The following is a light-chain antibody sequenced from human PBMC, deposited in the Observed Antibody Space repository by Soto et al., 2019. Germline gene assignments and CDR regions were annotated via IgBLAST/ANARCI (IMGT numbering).Light chain of an antibody. V-gene: IGLV2-8*01. CDR3: CSYSGTNYHYV. CDR1: SSDVGGYNY. Sequence: QSALTQPPSASGSFGQSVTISCTGTSSDVGGYNYVSWYQQHPGKAPKLMIYEVSERPSGVPDRFSGSKSGNTASLTVSGLQADDEDDYYCCSYSGTNYHYVFGTGTKLTVL. CDR2: EVS. J-gene: IGLJ1*01.